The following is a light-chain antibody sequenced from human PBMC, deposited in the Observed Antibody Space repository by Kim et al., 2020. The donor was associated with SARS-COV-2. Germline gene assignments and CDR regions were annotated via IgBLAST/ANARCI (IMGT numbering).Light chain of an antibody. Sequence: ASVTLTCTLSSGHSSYASAWHQQQPEKGPRYLMKLNSDGSHSKGDGIPDRFSGSSSGAERYLTISSLQSEDEADYYCQTWGTGIWVFGGGTQLTVL. CDR2: LNSDGSH. CDR3: QTWGTGIWV. J-gene: IGLJ3*02. V-gene: IGLV4-69*01. CDR1: SGHSSYA.